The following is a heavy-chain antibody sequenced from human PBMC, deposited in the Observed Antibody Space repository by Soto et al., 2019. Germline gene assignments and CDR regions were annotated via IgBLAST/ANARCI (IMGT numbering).Heavy chain of an antibody. Sequence: GGSLRLSCTASGFTFSSYGMHWVRQAPGKGLEWVAVISYDGSNKYYADSVKGRFTISRDNSKNTLYLQMNSLRAEDTAVYYCARDDPHSSGSPYFDYWGQGTLVTVSS. CDR1: GFTFSSYG. J-gene: IGHJ4*02. CDR2: ISYDGSNK. D-gene: IGHD3-22*01. V-gene: IGHV3-30*03. CDR3: ARDDPHSSGSPYFDY.